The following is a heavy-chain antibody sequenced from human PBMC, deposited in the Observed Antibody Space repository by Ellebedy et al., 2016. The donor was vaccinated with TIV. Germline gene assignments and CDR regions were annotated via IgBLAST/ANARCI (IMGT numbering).Heavy chain of an antibody. D-gene: IGHD6-13*01. J-gene: IGHJ3*02. CDR3: AVDSSSWYRRGFDAFDI. CDR1: GFSLSTSGMC. CDR2: IDWDDDK. V-gene: IGHV2-70*01. Sequence: SGPTLVKPTQTLTLTCTFSGFSLSTSGMCVSWIRQPPGKALEWLALIDWDDDKYYSTSLKTRLTISKDTSKNQVVLTMTNMDPVDTATYYCAVDSSSWYRRGFDAFDIWGQGTMVTVSS.